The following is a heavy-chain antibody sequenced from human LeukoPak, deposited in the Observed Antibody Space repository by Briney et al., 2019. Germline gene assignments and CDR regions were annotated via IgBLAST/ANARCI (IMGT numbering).Heavy chain of an antibody. CDR3: EGRVSYDIGGSAY. CDR2: IIPIFGTA. CDR1: GAAFTISI. J-gene: IGHJ4*02. D-gene: IGHD3-22*01. V-gene: IGHV1-69*01. Sequence: SVKLSFKCSGAAFTISIYSWVWLAPGQGLEWMGEIIPIFGTANYAQKFQGRVTITADESTSTAYMELRSLRSEGTCVYDCEGRVSYDIGGSAYWGQGTLVTVSS.